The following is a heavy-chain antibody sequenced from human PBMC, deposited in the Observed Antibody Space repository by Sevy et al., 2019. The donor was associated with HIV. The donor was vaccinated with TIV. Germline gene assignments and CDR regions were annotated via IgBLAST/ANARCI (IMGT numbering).Heavy chain of an antibody. V-gene: IGHV4-30-2*01. CDR3: ARESGGNSDWYFDL. J-gene: IGHJ2*01. CDR1: GGSISSGGYS. CDR2: IYHSGST. D-gene: IGHD2-21*02. Sequence: SETLSLTCAVSGGSISSGGYSWSWIRQPPGKGLEWIGYIYHSGSTYYNPSLKSRVTISVDRSKNQFSLKLSSVTAADTAVYYCARESGGNSDWYFDLWGRCTLVTVSS.